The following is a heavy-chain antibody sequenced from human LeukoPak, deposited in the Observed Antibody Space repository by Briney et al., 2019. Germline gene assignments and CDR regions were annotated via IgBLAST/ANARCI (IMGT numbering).Heavy chain of an antibody. CDR2: ISGSGGGT. V-gene: IGHV3-23*01. CDR1: GFTFSSYA. J-gene: IGHJ4*02. CDR3: AKGSLLWFGELLSQIDY. Sequence: GGSLRLSCAASGFTFSSYAMSWVRQAPGKGLEWVSAISGSGGGTYYADSVKGRFTISRDNSKNTLYLQMNSLRAEDTAVYYCAKGSLLWFGELLSQIDYWGQGTLVTVSS. D-gene: IGHD3-10*01.